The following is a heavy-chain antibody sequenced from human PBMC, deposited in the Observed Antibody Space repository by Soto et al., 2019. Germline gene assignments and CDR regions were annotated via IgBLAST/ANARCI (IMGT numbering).Heavy chain of an antibody. CDR1: ALTSSSYS. CDR3: APGYFDL. J-gene: IGHJ2*01. Sequence: GGSLRLSCAASALTSSSYSMHWVRQAPGKGLEWVSYISGGSITSTIYYADSVRGRFTISRDNAENSLYLHMNSLRAVDTAVYYCAPGYFDLCGRGPLVTVSS. V-gene: IGHV3-48*01. CDR2: ISGGSITSTI.